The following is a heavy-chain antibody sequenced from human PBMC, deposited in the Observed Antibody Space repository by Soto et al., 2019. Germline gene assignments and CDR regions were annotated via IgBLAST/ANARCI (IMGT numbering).Heavy chain of an antibody. Sequence: PGGSLRLSCAASGFSFRSYAMHWVRQAPGKGLEWVAVIWYDGVNKYYADSAKGRFTISRDNSNNTLYVQMNSLKAEDTAVYYCVRDPYLPTAGYPDYYHGMDVWGQGTTVTVSS. CDR2: IWYDGVNK. V-gene: IGHV3-33*08. CDR3: VRDPYLPTAGYPDYYHGMDV. J-gene: IGHJ6*02. CDR1: GFSFRSYA. D-gene: IGHD5-18*01.